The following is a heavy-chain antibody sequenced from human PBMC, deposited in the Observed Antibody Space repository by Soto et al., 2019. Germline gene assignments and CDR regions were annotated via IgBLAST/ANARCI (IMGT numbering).Heavy chain of an antibody. CDR2: ISAYNGNT. V-gene: IGHV1-18*01. J-gene: IGHJ6*03. D-gene: IGHD3-3*01. Sequence: ASVKVSCKASGYTFTSYGISWVRQAPGQGLEWMGWISAYNGNTNYAQKLQGRVTMTTDTSTSTAYMELRSLRSDDTAVYYCARAGLRFFVWLTPASSYSMHVSGTAPSLTLSS. CDR1: GYTFTSYG. CDR3: ARAGLRFFVWLTPASSYSMHV.